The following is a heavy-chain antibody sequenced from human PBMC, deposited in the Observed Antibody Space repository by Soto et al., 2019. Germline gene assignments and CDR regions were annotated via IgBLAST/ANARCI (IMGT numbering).Heavy chain of an antibody. CDR3: ARSLGVVAAIAWGHVQH. Sequence: QVQLVESGGGVVQPGRSLRLSCAASGFTFSSYAMHWVRQAPGKGLEWVAVISYDGSNKYYADSVKGRFTISRDNSKNTLYLQMNSLRAEDTAVYYCARSLGVVAAIAWGHVQHWGQGTLVTVSS. V-gene: IGHV3-30-3*01. CDR2: ISYDGSNK. D-gene: IGHD2-15*01. CDR1: GFTFSSYA. J-gene: IGHJ1*01.